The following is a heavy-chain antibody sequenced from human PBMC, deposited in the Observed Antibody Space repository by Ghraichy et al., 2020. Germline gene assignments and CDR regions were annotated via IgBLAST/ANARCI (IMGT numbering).Heavy chain of an antibody. CDR2: ISGGADKT. Sequence: GSLRLSCTAYEFSFKDQAINWVRQAPGKGLEWVSAISGGADKTYYEDAVKGRFTVSRDNSRNTLYLKMNSLRAEDTAVYYCAKGFDSGSYFPAYYFYSMSVWGQGTTVTVSS. CDR3: AKGFDSGSYFPAYYFYSMSV. J-gene: IGHJ6*02. CDR1: EFSFKDQA. D-gene: IGHD3-10*01. V-gene: IGHV3-23*01.